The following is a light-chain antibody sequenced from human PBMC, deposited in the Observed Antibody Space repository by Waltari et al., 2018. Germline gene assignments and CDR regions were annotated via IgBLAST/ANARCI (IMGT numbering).Light chain of an antibody. CDR2: VAS. J-gene: IGKJ2*01. Sequence: EIVLTQSPDTLSLSPGERAALSCRASQSVSKNYLAWYQQKPGQAPRLLISVASSRATGIPDRFSGSGSGTDFTLTSSRLEPEDFAVYYCQQHGSSPYTFGQGTKLEIK. V-gene: IGKV3-20*01. CDR3: QQHGSSPYT. CDR1: QSVSKNY.